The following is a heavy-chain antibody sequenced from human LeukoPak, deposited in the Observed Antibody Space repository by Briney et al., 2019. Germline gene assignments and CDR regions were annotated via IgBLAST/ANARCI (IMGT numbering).Heavy chain of an antibody. CDR1: GGTFSSYA. CDR3: GRDLDGIWFGEY. D-gene: IGHD3-10*01. CDR2: IIPIFGTA. Sequence: SVKVSCKASGGTFSSYAISWVRQAPGQGLEWMGGIIPIFGTANYAQKFQGRVTITAEESTSIAYMELSRLSSDDTAVYYCGRDLDGIWFGEYGGQGTLVTVSS. J-gene: IGHJ4*02. V-gene: IGHV1-69*13.